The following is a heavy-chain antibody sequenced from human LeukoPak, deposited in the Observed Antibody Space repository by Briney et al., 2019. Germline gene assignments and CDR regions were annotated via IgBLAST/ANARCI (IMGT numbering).Heavy chain of an antibody. CDR3: AKRVHYDNSAAYFDY. D-gene: IGHD3-22*01. CDR2: ISDSGGST. J-gene: IGHJ4*02. CDR1: GFTFSSYG. V-gene: IGHV3-23*01. Sequence: GGSLRLSCAASGFTFSSYGMSWVRQAPGKGLEWVSAISDSGGSTYYADSVKGRFTISRDNSKNTLYLEMNSLRAEDTAVYYCAKRVHYDNSAAYFDYWGQGTLVTVSS.